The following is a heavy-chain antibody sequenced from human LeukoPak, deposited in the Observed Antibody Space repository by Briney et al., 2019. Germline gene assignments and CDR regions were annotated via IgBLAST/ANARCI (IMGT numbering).Heavy chain of an antibody. CDR1: GFTFSSYS. CDR2: LKQEGNDK. J-gene: IGHJ4*02. Sequence: GGSLRLSCVASGFTFSSYSMQWVRQAPGRGLEWLANLKQEGNDKLYVDSVKGRFTLSRDNAKNSLYSQMHTLRCEDRAVCYCGRRGRGDYWGQGTLVTVSS. V-gene: IGHV3-7*05. CDR3: GRRGRGDY.